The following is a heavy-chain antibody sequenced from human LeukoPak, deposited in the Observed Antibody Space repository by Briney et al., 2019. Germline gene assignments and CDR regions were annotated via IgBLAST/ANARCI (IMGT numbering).Heavy chain of an antibody. CDR1: GFTFSRYG. CDR3: AKDLTRELGTYMDV. V-gene: IGHV3-30*02. CDR2: IRFDGSNI. J-gene: IGHJ6*03. D-gene: IGHD1-26*01. Sequence: GGSLRLSCAPSGFTFSRYGMHWVRQAPGKGLDWVAFIRFDGSNIYYADSVKGRFTISRDISKNTLYLQMNSLRAEDTAVYYCAKDLTRELGTYMDVWGKGTTVTVSS.